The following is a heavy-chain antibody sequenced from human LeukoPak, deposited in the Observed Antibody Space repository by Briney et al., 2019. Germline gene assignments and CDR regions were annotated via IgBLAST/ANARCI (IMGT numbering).Heavy chain of an antibody. D-gene: IGHD3-3*01. CDR2: IYSGGSDT. Sequence: GESPKISCKGSGYSFTSYWIGWVRQMPGKGLEWMGIIYSGGSDTRYSPSFQGQVTISADKSISTAYLQWSSLKASDTAMYYCARLGIFGVVIPHFDYWPQGTLDTVPS. CDR1: GYSFTSYW. CDR3: ARLGIFGVVIPHFDY. V-gene: IGHV5-51*01. J-gene: IGHJ4*02.